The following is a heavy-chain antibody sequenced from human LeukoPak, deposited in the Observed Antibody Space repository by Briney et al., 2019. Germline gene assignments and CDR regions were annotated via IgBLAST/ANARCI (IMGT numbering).Heavy chain of an antibody. CDR1: GESINPYY. V-gene: IGHV4-4*07. J-gene: IGHJ6*03. CDR2: IYKSGTT. Sequence: PSETLSLTCTVSGESINPYYWNWIRQSAGKGLEWIGHIYKSGTTNFNPSLTSRVTMSLDTSRNQFSLKLRSVTAADTAVYFCARSFLDYMDVWGKRTTVTVSS. D-gene: IGHD2/OR15-2a*01. CDR3: ARSFLDYMDV.